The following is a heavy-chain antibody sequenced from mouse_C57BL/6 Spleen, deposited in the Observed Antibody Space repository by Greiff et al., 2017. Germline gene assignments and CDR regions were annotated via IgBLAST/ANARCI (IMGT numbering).Heavy chain of an antibody. V-gene: IGHV5-16*01. CDR2: INYDGSST. CDR3: ARYASDRNFFAY. Sequence: EVKLVESEGGLVQPGSSMKLSCTASGFTFSDYYMAWVRQVPEKGLEWVANINYDGSSTYYLDSLKSRFIIARDNAKNILYLQMSSLKSEDTATYCCARYASDRNFFAYWGQGTLVTVSA. D-gene: IGHD6-1*01. J-gene: IGHJ3*01. CDR1: GFTFSDYY.